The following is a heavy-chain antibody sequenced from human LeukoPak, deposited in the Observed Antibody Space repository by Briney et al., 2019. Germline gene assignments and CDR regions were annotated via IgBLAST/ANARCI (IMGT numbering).Heavy chain of an antibody. CDR2: INPNSGGT. J-gene: IGHJ5*02. CDR3: ARGYCSGGTCYLVENWLDP. V-gene: IGHV1-2*06. D-gene: IGHD2-15*01. CDR1: GYTLTAYY. Sequence: ASVKVSCKASGYTLTAYYIYWVRQAPGQGLEWMGRINPNSGGTDYAQNFQGRVTMTRDTSISTAYMELSRLRSDDTAVYYCARGYCSGGTCYLVENWLDPWGQGTRVTVSS.